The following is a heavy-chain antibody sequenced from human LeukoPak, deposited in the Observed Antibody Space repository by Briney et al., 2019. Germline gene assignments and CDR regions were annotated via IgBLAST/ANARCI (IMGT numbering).Heavy chain of an antibody. Sequence: GGSLRLSCAASGFTFSSYSINWVRQAPGKGLEWVSSISSSSSYIYYADSVKGRFTISRDNAKNSLYLQMNSLRAEDTAVYYCARANTGDFDYWGQGTLVTVSS. CDR2: ISSSSSYI. CDR3: ARANTGDFDY. V-gene: IGHV3-21*01. J-gene: IGHJ4*02. D-gene: IGHD2-8*01. CDR1: GFTFSSYS.